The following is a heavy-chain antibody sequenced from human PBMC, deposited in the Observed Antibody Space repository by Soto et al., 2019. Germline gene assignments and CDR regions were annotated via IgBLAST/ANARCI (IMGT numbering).Heavy chain of an antibody. V-gene: IGHV4-39*01. J-gene: IGHJ6*02. CDR2: IYHSGSA. CDR3: GRQPGHCGSTTCFGYYSVDV. Sequence: VAEGSISGVGCHRIMTTQPPGKGLEWIGDIYHSGSAHYNPSLKGRVAISADTSNNQFSLRLSSVTAADTAVYYCGRQPGHCGSTTCFGYYSVDVWGQGTTVTVSS. CDR1: EGSISGVGCH. D-gene: IGHD2-2*01.